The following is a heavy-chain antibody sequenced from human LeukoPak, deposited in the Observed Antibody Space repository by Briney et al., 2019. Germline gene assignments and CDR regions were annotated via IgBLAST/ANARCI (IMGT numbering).Heavy chain of an antibody. Sequence: GGSLRLSCAASGFTFSSYSMNWVRQAPGKGLEWVSSISSSSSYIYYAGSVKGRFTISRDNAKNSLYLQMNSLRAEDTAVYYCARGNYDYYYYGMDVWGQGTTVTVSS. J-gene: IGHJ6*02. CDR2: ISSSSSYI. V-gene: IGHV3-21*01. CDR1: GFTFSSYS. CDR3: ARGNYDYYYYGMDV. D-gene: IGHD4-11*01.